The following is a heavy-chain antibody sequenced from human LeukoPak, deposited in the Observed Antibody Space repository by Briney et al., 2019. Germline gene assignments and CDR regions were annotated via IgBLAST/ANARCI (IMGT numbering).Heavy chain of an antibody. CDR3: ASSGWKGGSHYVGLDYYYGMDV. V-gene: IGHV1-69*04. CDR1: GGTFSSYA. D-gene: IGHD1-26*01. CDR2: IIPILGIA. Sequence: ASVKVSCKASGGTFSSYAISWVRQAPGQGLGWMGRIIPILGIANYAQRFQGRVTITADKSTSTAYMELSSLRSEDTAVYYCASSGWKGGSHYVGLDYYYGMDVWGQGTTVTVSS. J-gene: IGHJ6*02.